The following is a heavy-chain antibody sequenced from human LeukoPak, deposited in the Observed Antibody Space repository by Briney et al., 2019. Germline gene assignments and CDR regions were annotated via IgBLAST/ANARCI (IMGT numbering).Heavy chain of an antibody. CDR2: ISWNGARI. Sequence: GGSLRLSCAASGFTFAEYTMHWVSQAPGKGLEWVSLISWNGARIHYGDSVKGRFTISRDNSKNSLYLQMNSLRTEDTALYYCVKDLVAASENVRGWYPMDYWGQGTLVTVSS. CDR3: VKDLVAASENVRGWYPMDY. D-gene: IGHD6-19*01. V-gene: IGHV3-43*01. J-gene: IGHJ4*02. CDR1: GFTFAEYT.